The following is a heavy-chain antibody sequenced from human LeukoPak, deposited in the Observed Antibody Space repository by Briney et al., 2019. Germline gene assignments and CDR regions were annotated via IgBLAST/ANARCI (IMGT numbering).Heavy chain of an antibody. D-gene: IGHD2-21*02. CDR1: GGSISSGDYY. J-gene: IGHJ4*02. Sequence: SQTLSLTCTVSGGSISSGDYYWSWIRQPPGKGLEWIGYIYYSGSTYYNPSLKSRVTISVDTSKNQFSLKLSSVTAADTAVYYCARGAGELAYCGGGCQIPDYWGQGTLVTVSS. CDR3: ARGAGELAYCGGGCQIPDY. V-gene: IGHV4-30-4*01. CDR2: IYYSGST.